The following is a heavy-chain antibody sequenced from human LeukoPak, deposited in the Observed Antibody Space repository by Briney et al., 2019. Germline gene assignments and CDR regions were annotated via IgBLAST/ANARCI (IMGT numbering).Heavy chain of an antibody. V-gene: IGHV4-4*02. Sequence: PSETLSLTCAVSGGSISRSTWWSWVRQPPGKGLEWIGEIYHSGSTNYNPSLKSRVTMSVDKSKNHFSLKLSSVTAADTAVYYCAGAAPYYDILTGYYRGGDFHYWGQGTLVTVSS. CDR1: GGSISRSTW. CDR3: AGAAPYYDILTGYYRGGDFHY. D-gene: IGHD3-9*01. CDR2: IYHSGST. J-gene: IGHJ4*02.